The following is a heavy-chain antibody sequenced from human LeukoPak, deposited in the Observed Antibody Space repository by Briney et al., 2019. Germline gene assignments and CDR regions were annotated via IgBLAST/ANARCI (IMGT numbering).Heavy chain of an antibody. CDR2: IYYSGST. D-gene: IGHD3-9*01. Sequence: PSETLSLTCTVSGGSISSGGYYWSWIRQHSGKGLEWIGYIYYSGSTYYNPSLKSRVTISVDTSKNQFSLKLSSVTAADTAVYYCARVVTGYDILTGYYTGGFDYWGQGTLVTVSS. V-gene: IGHV4-31*03. CDR1: GGSISSGGYY. CDR3: ARVVTGYDILTGYYTGGFDY. J-gene: IGHJ4*02.